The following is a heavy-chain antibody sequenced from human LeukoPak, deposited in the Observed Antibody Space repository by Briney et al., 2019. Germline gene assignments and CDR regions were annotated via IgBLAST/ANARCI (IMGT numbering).Heavy chain of an antibody. CDR3: ARARGSYWFDN. J-gene: IGHJ4*02. CDR2: IGTGSSTI. D-gene: IGHD3-10*01. V-gene: IGHV3-48*04. CDR1: GLTFSSYS. Sequence: GGSLRLSCAASGLTFSSYSMNWVRQPPGKGLEWVSYIGTGSSTIYYADSVKGRFTISRDNAKNSLYLQMNSLRAEDTAVYYCARARGSYWFDNWGQGTLVTVSS.